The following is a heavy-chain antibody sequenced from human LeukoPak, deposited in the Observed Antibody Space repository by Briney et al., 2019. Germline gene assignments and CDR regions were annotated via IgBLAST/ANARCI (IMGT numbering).Heavy chain of an antibody. CDR3: ARDGRVATKFFRQFEYYFDY. CDR1: GFTFSSYA. D-gene: IGHD5-12*01. V-gene: IGHV3-30*04. CDR2: ISYDGSNK. Sequence: GGSLRLSCAASGFTFSSYAMHWVRQAPGKGLEWVAVISYDGSNKYYADSVKGRFTISRDNSKNTLYLQMNSLRAEDTAVYYCARDGRVATKFFRQFEYYFDYWGQGTLVTVSS. J-gene: IGHJ4*02.